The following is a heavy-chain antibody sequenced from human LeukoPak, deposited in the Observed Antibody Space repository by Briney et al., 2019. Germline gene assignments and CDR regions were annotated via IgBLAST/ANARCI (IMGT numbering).Heavy chain of an antibody. CDR1: GYTLTGYY. D-gene: IGHD2-2*01. CDR3: ARGRCSSRSCYLFAY. V-gene: IGHV1-2*02. CDR2: INPNSGGT. J-gene: IGHJ4*02. Sequence: ASVKVSCKAAGYTLTGYYMHWLRQAPGQGLEWMGWINPNSGGTSYGQKIQGRVTMTRDTSNSTAYMELSKLRSDDTAVYYCARGRCSSRSCYLFAYWGQGTLVTVSS.